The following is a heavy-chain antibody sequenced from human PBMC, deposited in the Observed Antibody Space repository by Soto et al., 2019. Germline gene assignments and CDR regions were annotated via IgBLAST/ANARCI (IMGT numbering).Heavy chain of an antibody. D-gene: IGHD4-4*01. CDR3: ARSPSWETTVTPYYFDY. V-gene: IGHV1-8*01. CDR2: MNPKSANT. J-gene: IGHJ4*02. CDR1: RYTFISYD. Sequence: EASVKVSCKASRYTFISYDINWVRQATGQGLEWMGWMNPKSANTGYAQNYQGRVTMTRNTSISTAYKELSSLRSEDTAVYYCARSPSWETTVTPYYFDYWGQGTLVTVSS.